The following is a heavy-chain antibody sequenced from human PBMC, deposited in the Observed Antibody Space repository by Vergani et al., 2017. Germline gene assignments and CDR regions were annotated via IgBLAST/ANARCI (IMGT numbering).Heavy chain of an antibody. Sequence: QVQLVESGGGVVQPGRSLKLSCTASGFTFSSYGMHWVRQAPGKGLEWVAVIWSDGGNKNYADSVKGRFTISRDNSKTTLYLQMNSLRAADTAVDYCARDRRYSGSSLDAFDIWGQGTMVTVSS. V-gene: IGHV3-33*08. CDR2: IWSDGGNK. J-gene: IGHJ3*02. D-gene: IGHD1-26*01. CDR1: GFTFSSYG. CDR3: ARDRRYSGSSLDAFDI.